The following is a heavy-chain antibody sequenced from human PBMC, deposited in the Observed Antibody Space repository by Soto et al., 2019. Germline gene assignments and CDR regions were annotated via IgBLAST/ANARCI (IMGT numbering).Heavy chain of an antibody. J-gene: IGHJ6*03. Sequence: GESLKISCKGSGYSFPSYWIGWVRQMPGKGLEWMGDIYPGDSETRYSPSFQDQVTISVDKSISTAYLQWSTLKASDTAIYYCARLGFCSGGTCYNSQYYMDVWGQGATVTVSS. V-gene: IGHV5-51*01. CDR2: IYPGDSET. D-gene: IGHD2-15*01. CDR3: ARLGFCSGGTCYNSQYYMDV. CDR1: GYSFPSYW.